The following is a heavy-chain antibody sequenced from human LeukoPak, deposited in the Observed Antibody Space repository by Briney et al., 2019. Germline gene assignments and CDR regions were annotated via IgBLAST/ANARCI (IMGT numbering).Heavy chain of an antibody. V-gene: IGHV3-48*03. D-gene: IGHD3-16*01. J-gene: IGHJ5*02. Sequence: GGSLRLSCAASEFTFSSYEMNWVRQSPEKGLEWVSSISGSGTSIYYADSVKGRFTISRDNAENSLYLQMNSLRAEDTAVYFCARAVMSSNARLDPWGQGTLVAVSS. CDR3: ARAVMSSNARLDP. CDR2: ISGSGTSI. CDR1: EFTFSSYE.